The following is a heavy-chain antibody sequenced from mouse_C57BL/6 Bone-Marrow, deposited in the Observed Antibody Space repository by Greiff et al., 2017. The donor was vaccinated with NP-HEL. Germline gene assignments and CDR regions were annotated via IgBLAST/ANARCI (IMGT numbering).Heavy chain of an antibody. CDR1: GYTFTEYT. D-gene: IGHD2-4*01. V-gene: IGHV1-62-2*01. Sequence: QVHVKQSGAELVKPGASVKLSCKASGYTFTEYTIHWVKQRSGQGLEWIGWFYPGSGSIKYNEKFKDKATLTADKSSSTVYMELSRLTSEDSAVYFCARHEGYDYAFAYWGQGTLVTVSA. J-gene: IGHJ3*01. CDR2: FYPGSGSI. CDR3: ARHEGYDYAFAY.